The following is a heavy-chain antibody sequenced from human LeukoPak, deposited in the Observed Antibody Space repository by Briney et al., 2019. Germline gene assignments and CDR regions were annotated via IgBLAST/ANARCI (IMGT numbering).Heavy chain of an antibody. J-gene: IGHJ3*02. CDR1: GFTFSSYS. D-gene: IGHD1-20*01. Sequence: GGSLRLSCAASGFTFSSYSMNWVRQAPGKGLEWVSSISSSSSYIYYADSLKGRFTISRDNAKNSLYLKKNSLRAEDTAVYYCARDPRGYNWNDVSDAFDIWGQGTMVTVSS. CDR2: ISSSSSYI. V-gene: IGHV3-21*01. CDR3: ARDPRGYNWNDVSDAFDI.